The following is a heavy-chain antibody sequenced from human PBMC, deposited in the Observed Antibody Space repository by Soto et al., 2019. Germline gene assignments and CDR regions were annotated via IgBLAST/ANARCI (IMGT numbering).Heavy chain of an antibody. CDR1: GYTFTSYA. V-gene: IGHV1-3*01. CDR2: INAGNGNT. D-gene: IGHD3-10*01. Sequence: ASVKVSCKASGYTFTSYAMHWVRQAPGQRLEWMGWINAGNGNTKYSQKFQGRVTITRDTSASTAYMELSSLRSEDTAVYYCAREGIEGSFSYYNADYYGMDFWGKGTTVTVSS. CDR3: AREGIEGSFSYYNADYYGMDF. J-gene: IGHJ6*04.